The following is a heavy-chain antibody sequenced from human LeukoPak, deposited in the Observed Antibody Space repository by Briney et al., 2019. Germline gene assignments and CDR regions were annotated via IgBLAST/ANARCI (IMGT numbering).Heavy chain of an antibody. J-gene: IGHJ4*02. CDR3: AKAVYYYDSSGYSPPHFDY. V-gene: IGHV3-9*01. D-gene: IGHD3-22*01. Sequence: QPGGFLRLSCAASGFTFDDYAMHWVRQAPGKGLEWVSGISWNSGSIGYADSVKGRFTISRDNAKNSLYLQMNSLRAEDTALYYCAKAVYYYDSSGYSPPHFDYWGQGTLVTVSS. CDR1: GFTFDDYA. CDR2: ISWNSGSI.